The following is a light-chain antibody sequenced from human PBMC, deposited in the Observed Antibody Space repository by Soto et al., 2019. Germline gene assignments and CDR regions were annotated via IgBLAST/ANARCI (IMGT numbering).Light chain of an antibody. CDR1: QSVSSN. CDR3: QQYNNWPPGGVT. J-gene: IGKJ3*01. Sequence: EIVMTQSPATLSVSPGERATLSCRASQSVSSNLAWYQQKPGQAPRLLIYGPSTRATGIPARFSGSGSGTALTLTISRLQSEDFAVYYWQQYNNWPPGGVTFGAGTQVDIK. V-gene: IGKV3-15*01. CDR2: GPS.